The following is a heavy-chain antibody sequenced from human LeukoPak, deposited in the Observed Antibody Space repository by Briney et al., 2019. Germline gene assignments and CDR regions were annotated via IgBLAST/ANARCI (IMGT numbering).Heavy chain of an antibody. J-gene: IGHJ4*02. D-gene: IGHD5-18*01. CDR1: GFTFDDYA. Sequence: GGSQRLSCAASGFTFDDYAMHWVRQAPGKGLEWVSGISWNSGSIGYADSVKGRFTISRDNSKNTLYLQMNSLRAEDTAVYYCARGGGYSYGSFDYWGQGTLVTVSS. V-gene: IGHV3-9*01. CDR2: ISWNSGSI. CDR3: ARGGGYSYGSFDY.